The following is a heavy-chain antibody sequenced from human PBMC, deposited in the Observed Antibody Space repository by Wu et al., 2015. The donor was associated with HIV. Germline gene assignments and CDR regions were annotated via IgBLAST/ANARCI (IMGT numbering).Heavy chain of an antibody. Sequence: QVQLVQSGAEVKKPGSSVKVSCKASGGTFSSRAISWVRQAPGQGLEWMGRIIPIFDRIHYKQKFQGRVFITADEATSTVYMELSSLSSDDTAVYYCTRDELFRVDDAFDMWGQGDTGHRLF. D-gene: IGHD3-10*01. CDR1: GGTFSSRA. V-gene: IGHV1-69*13. J-gene: IGHJ3*02. CDR2: IIPIFDRI. CDR3: TRDELFRVDDAFDM.